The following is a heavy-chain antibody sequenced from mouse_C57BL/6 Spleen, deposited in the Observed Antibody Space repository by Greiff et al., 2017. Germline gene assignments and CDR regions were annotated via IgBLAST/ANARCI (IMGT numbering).Heavy chain of an antibody. Sequence: VQLQQSVAELVRPGASVKLSCTASGFNIKNTYMPWVKQRPEQGLEWIGRIDPANGNTKYAPKFQGKSTITADTSSNTAYLQLSSLTSEDTAIYYCARSTTTVVAPFDYWGQGTTLTVSS. CDR2: IDPANGNT. CDR1: GFNIKNTY. V-gene: IGHV14-3*01. J-gene: IGHJ2*01. D-gene: IGHD1-1*01. CDR3: ARSTTTVVAPFDY.